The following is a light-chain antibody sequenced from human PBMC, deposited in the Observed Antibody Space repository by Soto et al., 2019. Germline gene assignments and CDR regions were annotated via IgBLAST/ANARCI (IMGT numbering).Light chain of an antibody. Sequence: QSALTQPASVSGSPGQSITISCTGTSSDVGSYNLVSWYQQHPGKAPKVIIYEVIRRPSGVSNRFSGSKSGNTASLTISGLQAEDEADYYCCSYAGSTSLVFGGGTQLTVL. CDR1: SSDVGSYNL. V-gene: IGLV2-23*02. CDR3: CSYAGSTSLV. CDR2: EVI. J-gene: IGLJ2*01.